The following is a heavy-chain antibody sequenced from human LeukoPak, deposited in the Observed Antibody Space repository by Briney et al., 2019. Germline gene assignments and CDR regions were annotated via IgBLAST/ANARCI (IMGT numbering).Heavy chain of an antibody. CDR2: INPNSGGT. J-gene: IGHJ4*02. Sequence: ASVKVSCKASGYTFTGYYMHWVRQAPGQGLVWMGWINPNSGGTNYAQKFQGRVTMTRDTSFSTAYMELSRLRSDDTAVYYCARDSGYYDSSGYYPFDYWGQGTLVTVSS. CDR3: ARDSGYYDSSGYYPFDY. V-gene: IGHV1-2*02. CDR1: GYTFTGYY. D-gene: IGHD3-22*01.